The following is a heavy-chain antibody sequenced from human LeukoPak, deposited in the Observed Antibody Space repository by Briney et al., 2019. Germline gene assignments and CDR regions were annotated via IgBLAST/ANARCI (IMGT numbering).Heavy chain of an antibody. D-gene: IGHD2-2*01. V-gene: IGHV4-39*01. CDR1: GGSISSSSYY. CDR3: LKYQLGDWFDP. CDR2: IYYSGST. J-gene: IGHJ5*02. Sequence: SETLSLTCTVSGGSISSSSYYWGWIRQPPGKGLEWIGSIYYSGSTYYKPSLKSRVTISVDTSKNQFSLKLSSVTAADTAVYYCLKYQLGDWFDPWGQGTLVAASS.